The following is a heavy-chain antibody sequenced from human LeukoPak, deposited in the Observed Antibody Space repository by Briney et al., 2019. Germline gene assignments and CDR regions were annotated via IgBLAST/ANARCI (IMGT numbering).Heavy chain of an antibody. CDR1: GGTFSSYT. CDR2: IIPILGLA. V-gene: IGHV1-69*02. Sequence: SVKVSCKASGGTFSSYTISWVRQAPGQGLEWMGRIIPILGLANYAQKFQGRVTITAEKSTSTAYMQLSSLRSEDTAVYYCAPQLNTGYSSSWQFDPWGQGTLVTVSS. CDR3: APQLNTGYSSSWQFDP. D-gene: IGHD6-13*01. J-gene: IGHJ5*02.